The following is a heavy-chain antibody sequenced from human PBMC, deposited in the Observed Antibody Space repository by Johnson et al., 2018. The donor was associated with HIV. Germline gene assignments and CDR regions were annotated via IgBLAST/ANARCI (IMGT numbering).Heavy chain of an antibody. CDR3: ARDPELDYFDNRAFDI. CDR1: GYTFNKYW. D-gene: IGHD3-22*01. CDR2: IKQDGSER. Sequence: DVPTLHSGGGLVRPGCTSRLSPSPSGYTFNKYWMSWVRQAPGKGLEWVANIKQDGSERYYVDSVKGRFTISRDNAKHSLSLQMDSLRAEDTAVYYCARDPELDYFDNRAFDIWGQGTMVTVSS. J-gene: IGHJ3*02. V-gene: IGHV3-7*01.